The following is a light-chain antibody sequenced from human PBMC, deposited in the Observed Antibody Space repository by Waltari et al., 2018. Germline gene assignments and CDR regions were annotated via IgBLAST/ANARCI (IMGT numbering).Light chain of an antibody. V-gene: IGLV1-47*01. CDR2: KND. Sequence: QSALTQPPSASGTPGQGVTISCSGSSFNIGRNPVYWYQQLSGAAPKLLMFKNDQRPSGVPDRFSGTRSGASASLAIIGLRSEDEADYYCAVWDDVLSSWVFGGGTKLTVL. CDR1: SFNIGRNP. J-gene: IGLJ3*02. CDR3: AVWDDVLSSWV.